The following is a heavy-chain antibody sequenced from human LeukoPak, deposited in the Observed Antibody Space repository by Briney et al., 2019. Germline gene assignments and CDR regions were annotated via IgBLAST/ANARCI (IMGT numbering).Heavy chain of an antibody. CDR2: IYYSGST. J-gene: IGHJ4*02. Sequence: PSEILSLTCTVSGGSISSSSYYWGWIRQPPGTGLEWIGSIYYSGSTYYNPSLKSRVTISVDTSKNQFSLKLSSVTAADTAVYYCARHPKGYYGSGNLIDYWGQGTLVTVSS. CDR1: GGSISSSSYY. D-gene: IGHD3-10*01. CDR3: ARHPKGYYGSGNLIDY. V-gene: IGHV4-39*01.